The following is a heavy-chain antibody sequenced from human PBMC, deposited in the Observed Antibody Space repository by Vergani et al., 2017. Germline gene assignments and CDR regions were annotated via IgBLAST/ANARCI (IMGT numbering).Heavy chain of an antibody. D-gene: IGHD4-23*01. CDR3: VRRKGGNNSHSWFDP. CDR2: IKQDGSEK. CDR1: GFTFSSYW. V-gene: IGHV3-7*03. J-gene: IGHJ5*02. Sequence: EVQLVESGGGLVQPGGSLRLSCAASGFTFSSYWMSWVRQAPGKGLEWVANIKQDGSEKYYVDSVKGRFTISRDNAKNSLYLQMNSLRAEDTAVYYCVRRKGGNNSHSWFDPWGQGTLVTVSS.